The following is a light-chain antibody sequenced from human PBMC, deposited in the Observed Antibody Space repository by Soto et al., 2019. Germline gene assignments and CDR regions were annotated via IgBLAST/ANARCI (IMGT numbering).Light chain of an antibody. CDR2: AAS. Sequence: DIQMTQSPSSLSASVGDRVTITCRTSQNINTYLNWYQQKPGKAPNLLIYAASSLQSGVPSRFSGSGSGTDFTLTISSLQPEDFATYYCQQSYSSPYTFGQGTKLAIK. CDR3: QQSYSSPYT. CDR1: QNINTY. V-gene: IGKV1-39*01. J-gene: IGKJ2*01.